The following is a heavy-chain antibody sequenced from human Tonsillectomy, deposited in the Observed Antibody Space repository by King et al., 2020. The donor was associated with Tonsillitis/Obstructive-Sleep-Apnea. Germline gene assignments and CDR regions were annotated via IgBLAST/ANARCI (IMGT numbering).Heavy chain of an antibody. CDR2: ISTYTGDT. V-gene: IGHV1-18*01. CDR3: ARGAYSAGYSDAFDI. J-gene: IGHJ3*02. CDR1: GYTFTSYG. D-gene: IGHD1-26*01. Sequence: QLVQSGTEVKKPGASVKVSCKASGYTFTSYGISWVRQAPGQGLEGMGWISTYTGDTKYAQKLQGRVTMTTDTSTSTAYMELRSLKSDDTAVYFCARGAYSAGYSDAFDIWGQGTMVTVSS.